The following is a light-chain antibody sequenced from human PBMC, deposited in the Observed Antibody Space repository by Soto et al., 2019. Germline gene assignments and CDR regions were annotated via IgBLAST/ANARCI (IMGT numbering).Light chain of an antibody. J-gene: IGKJ3*01. V-gene: IGKV1-27*01. CDR2: SAS. CDR1: QGIDHS. CDR3: QEHYSAPPVA. Sequence: DIQLTQSPSSLSASVGDRVTITCRASQGIDHSLAWYPQKPGTVPKLLIYSASTLQSGVPSRFSGSGSGTDFTLTITSLQPEDVATYSWQEHYSAPPVAFGPGTKVDV.